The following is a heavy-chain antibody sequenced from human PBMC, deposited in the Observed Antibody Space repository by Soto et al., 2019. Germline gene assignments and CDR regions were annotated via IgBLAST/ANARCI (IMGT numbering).Heavy chain of an antibody. Sequence: QVQLVESGGGVVHPGRSLRLSCVASGFTFSPYVVHWVRQAPGKGLEWVAVISYDGNTEYYADSVKGRFTISRDNSKGTLYLQMNSLRVEDTALYYCARVWTAVTTHPAFEVWGQGTMVPIAS. V-gene: IGHV3-30-3*01. CDR1: GFTFSPYV. CDR3: ARVWTAVTTHPAFEV. J-gene: IGHJ3*01. D-gene: IGHD4-17*01. CDR2: ISYDGNTE.